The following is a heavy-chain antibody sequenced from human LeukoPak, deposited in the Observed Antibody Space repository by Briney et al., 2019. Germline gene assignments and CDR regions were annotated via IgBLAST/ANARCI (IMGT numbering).Heavy chain of an antibody. J-gene: IGHJ4*02. D-gene: IGHD6-13*01. V-gene: IGHV4-39*07. CDR2: IYYSGST. Sequence: SETLSLTCTVSGGSISSSSYYWGWIRQPPGKGLEWIGSIYYSGSTYYNPSLKSRVTISVDTSKNQFSLKPSSVTAADTAVYYCASASSSRLYYFDYWGQGTLVTVSS. CDR1: GGSISSSSYY. CDR3: ASASSSRLYYFDY.